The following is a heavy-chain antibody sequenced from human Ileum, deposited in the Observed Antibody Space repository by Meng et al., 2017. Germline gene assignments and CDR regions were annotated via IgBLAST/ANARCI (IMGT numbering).Heavy chain of an antibody. CDR3: ARDHWGSLDY. CDR2: AST. D-gene: IGHD7-27*01. J-gene: IGHJ4*02. Sequence: VQAQGSGPGLVRPSETLSLICAVSGGSVSSSGYQWGWIRQPPGKGLEWIGYASTNYNPSLKSRVTISVDTSKNQFSLKLTSVTAADTAVYYCARDHWGSLDYWGQGVLVTVSS. V-gene: IGHV4-61*08. CDR1: GGSVSSSGYQ.